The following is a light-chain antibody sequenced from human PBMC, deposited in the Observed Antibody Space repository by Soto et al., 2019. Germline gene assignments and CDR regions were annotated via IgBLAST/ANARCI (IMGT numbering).Light chain of an antibody. J-gene: IGKJ4*01. CDR1: QDINVY. CDR2: SAS. CDR3: QHGYVAPYN. Sequence: DIQMTQSPSSVSASVGHTVTITCLASQDINVYVNCYQQKPGEVPKLLIYSASSLHSGVPSRFTGSGSETGFTLTNRSLQPEDFATYYCQHGYVAPYNVGGGTKV. V-gene: IGKV1-39*01.